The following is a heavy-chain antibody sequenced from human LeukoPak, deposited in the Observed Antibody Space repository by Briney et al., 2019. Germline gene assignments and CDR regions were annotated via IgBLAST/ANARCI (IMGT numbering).Heavy chain of an antibody. Sequence: QPGGSLRLSCAASGFTFSSYWMHWVRQAPGKGLVWVSRINSDGSSTSYADSVKGRFTISRDNAKNTLNLQMNSLRAEDTAVYYCERIPKTGGYFDYWGQGTLVTVSS. CDR1: GFTFSSYW. V-gene: IGHV3-74*01. CDR3: ERIPKTGGYFDY. J-gene: IGHJ4*02. CDR2: INSDGSST. D-gene: IGHD7-27*01.